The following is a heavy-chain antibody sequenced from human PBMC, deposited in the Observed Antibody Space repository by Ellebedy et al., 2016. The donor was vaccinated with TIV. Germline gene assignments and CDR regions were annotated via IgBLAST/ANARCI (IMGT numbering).Heavy chain of an antibody. Sequence: MPGGSLRLSCTVSGGSISSSSYYWSWIRQPPGKGLEWIGYIYYSGSTNYNPSLKSRVTISVDTSKNQFSLKLSSVTAADTAVYYCARAQGYSYGYSYYGMDVWGQGTTVTVSS. CDR1: GGSISSSSYY. D-gene: IGHD5-18*01. J-gene: IGHJ6*02. CDR2: IYYSGST. V-gene: IGHV4-61*01. CDR3: ARAQGYSYGYSYYGMDV.